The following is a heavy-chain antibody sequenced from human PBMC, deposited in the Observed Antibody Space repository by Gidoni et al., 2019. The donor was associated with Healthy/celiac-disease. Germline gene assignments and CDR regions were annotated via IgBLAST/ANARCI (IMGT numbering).Heavy chain of an antibody. Sequence: QVQLVESGGGVVQPGRSLRLSCAASGFTFSSYGRHWVRQAPGKGLEWVAVIWYDGSNKYYADSVKGRFTISRDNSKNTLYLQMNSLRAEDTAVYYCARDHSSGWLSDYYFDYWGQGTLVTVSS. D-gene: IGHD6-19*01. J-gene: IGHJ4*02. CDR1: GFTFSSYG. CDR3: ARDHSSGWLSDYYFDY. CDR2: IWYDGSNK. V-gene: IGHV3-33*01.